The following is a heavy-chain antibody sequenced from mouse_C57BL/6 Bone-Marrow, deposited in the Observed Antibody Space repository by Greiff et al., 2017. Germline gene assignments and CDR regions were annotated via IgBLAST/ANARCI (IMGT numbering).Heavy chain of an antibody. D-gene: IGHD1-1*01. Sequence: VKLQQSGPGLVQPSQSLSITCTVSGFSLTSYGVNWVRQSPGKGLEWLGVIRGGGSTDYNAAFMSGLCITKDSSKCQVFYKMNSLQAEDTAIYSGAKGNGSRNRYFDFWGTGTTVTVSS. J-gene: IGHJ1*03. CDR2: IRGGGST. CDR1: GFSLTSYG. CDR3: AKGNGSRNRYFDF. V-gene: IGHV2-5*01.